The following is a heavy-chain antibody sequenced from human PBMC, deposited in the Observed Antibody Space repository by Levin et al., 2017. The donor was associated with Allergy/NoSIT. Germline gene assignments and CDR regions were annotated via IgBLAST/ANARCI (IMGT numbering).Heavy chain of an antibody. D-gene: IGHD4-11*01. V-gene: IGHV4-59*01. CDR3: ARDRRITYSNYHYGMDV. Sequence: SETLSLTCTVSGGSISSYYWSWIRQPPGKGLEWIGYISYSGSTNYNPSLKSRVTISVDTSKNQFSLKLSSVTAADTAVYYCARDRRITYSNYHYGMDVWGQGTTVTVSS. J-gene: IGHJ6*02. CDR2: ISYSGST. CDR1: GGSISSYY.